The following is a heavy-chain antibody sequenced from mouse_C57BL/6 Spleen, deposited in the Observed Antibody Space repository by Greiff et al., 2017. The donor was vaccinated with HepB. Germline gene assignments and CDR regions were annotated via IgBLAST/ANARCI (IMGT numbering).Heavy chain of an antibody. CDR3: AREGGISLYFDY. V-gene: IGHV1-53*01. D-gene: IGHD1-1*02. Sequence: VQLQQSGTELVKPGASVKLSCKASGYTFTSYWMHWVKQRPGQGLEWIGNINPSNGGTNYNEKFKSKATLTVDKSSSTAYMQLSSLTSEDSAVYYCAREGGISLYFDYWGQGTTLTVSS. J-gene: IGHJ2*01. CDR1: GYTFTSYW. CDR2: INPSNGGT.